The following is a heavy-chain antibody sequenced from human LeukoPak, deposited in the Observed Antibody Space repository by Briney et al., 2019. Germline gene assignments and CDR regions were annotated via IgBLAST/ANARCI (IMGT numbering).Heavy chain of an antibody. V-gene: IGHV4-39*07. CDR1: GGSISSNSYY. CDR3: ASGISGSYYGRPFGY. CDR2: IYYSGST. Sequence: SETLSLTCAVSGGSISSNSYYWGWIRQPPGKGLEWIGSIYYSGSTYHNPSLKSRVTISVDTSKKQFSLKLSSVTAADTAVYYCASGISGSYYGRPFGYWGQGTLVTVSS. J-gene: IGHJ4*02. D-gene: IGHD1-26*01.